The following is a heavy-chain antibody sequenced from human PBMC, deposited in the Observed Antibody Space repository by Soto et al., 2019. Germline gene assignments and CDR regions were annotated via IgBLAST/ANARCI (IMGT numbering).Heavy chain of an antibody. CDR3: ARQGSSTSRPYYYYYYGMDV. CDR1: GYSFTSYW. D-gene: IGHD2-2*01. V-gene: IGHV5-51*01. J-gene: IGHJ6*02. CDR2: IYPVDSDT. Sequence: GESLKISCKGSGYSFTSYWIGWVRQMPGKGLEWMGIIYPVDSDTRYSPSFRGQVTISADKSISTAYLQWSSLKASDTAMYYCARQGSSTSRPYYYYYYGMDVWGQGTTVTV.